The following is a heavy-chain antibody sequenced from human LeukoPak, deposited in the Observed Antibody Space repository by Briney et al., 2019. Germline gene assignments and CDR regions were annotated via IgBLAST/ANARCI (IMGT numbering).Heavy chain of an antibody. CDR2: INPNSGGT. CDR1: GYTFTGYY. CDR3: APVAARRLKGSDY. V-gene: IGHV1-2*02. Sequence: GASVKVSCKASGYTFTGYYMHWVRQAPGQGLEWMGWINPNSGGTNYAQKFQGRVTMTRDTSISTAYMELSRLRSDDTAVYYCAPVAARRLKGSDYWGQGTLVTVSS. D-gene: IGHD6-6*01. J-gene: IGHJ4*02.